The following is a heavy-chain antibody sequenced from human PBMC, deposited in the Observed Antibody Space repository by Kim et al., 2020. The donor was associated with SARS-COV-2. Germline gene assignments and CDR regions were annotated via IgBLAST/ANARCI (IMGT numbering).Heavy chain of an antibody. Sequence: GGSLRLSCAASGFTFSSYAMHWVRQAPGKGLEWVAVISYDGSNKYYADSVKGRFTISRDNSKNTLYLQMNSLRAEDTAVYYCARPWGGREPSSPFDYWGQGTLVTVSS. V-gene: IGHV3-30*04. D-gene: IGHD6-6*01. CDR1: GFTFSSYA. CDR2: ISYDGSNK. J-gene: IGHJ4*02. CDR3: ARPWGGREPSSPFDY.